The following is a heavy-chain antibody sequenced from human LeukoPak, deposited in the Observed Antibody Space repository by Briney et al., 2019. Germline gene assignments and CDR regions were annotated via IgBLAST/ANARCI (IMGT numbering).Heavy chain of an antibody. V-gene: IGHV3-23*01. CDR2: IKADGGST. D-gene: IGHD3-22*01. Sequence: GGSLRLSCAASGFTFYNYAMNWVRQAPGKGLEWISVIKADGGSTYYADSVEGRFTISRDNSKNTLYLQMNSLGAEDTAVYYCAKGSSGISTMRFFDYWGQGTLVTVSS. CDR1: GFTFYNYA. CDR3: AKGSSGISTMRFFDY. J-gene: IGHJ4*02.